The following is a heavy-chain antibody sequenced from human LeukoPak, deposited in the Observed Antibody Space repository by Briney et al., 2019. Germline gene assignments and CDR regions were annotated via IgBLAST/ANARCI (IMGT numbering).Heavy chain of an antibody. CDR3: AREPIGTHFDY. CDR1: DGSISSGDYY. J-gene: IGHJ4*02. D-gene: IGHD1-7*01. CDR2: IYYSGST. V-gene: IGHV4-30-4*01. Sequence: SETLSLTCTVSDGSISSGDYYWNWIRQPPGKGLVWIGYIYYSGSTYYNPSLKSRVTISVDTSKNQFSLKVNSLTAADTAVYYCAREPIGTHFDYWGRGTLVTVSS.